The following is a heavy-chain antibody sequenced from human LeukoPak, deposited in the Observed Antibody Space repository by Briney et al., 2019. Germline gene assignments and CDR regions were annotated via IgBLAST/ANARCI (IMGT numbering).Heavy chain of an antibody. CDR2: INHSGST. J-gene: IGHJ4*02. Sequence: SETLSLTCAVYGGSFSGYYWSWIRQPPGKGLEWIGEINHSGSTNYNPSLKSRVTISVDTSKNQFSLKLSSVTAAGTAVYYCARGIAAAGTPLFDYWGQGTLVTVSS. D-gene: IGHD6-13*01. V-gene: IGHV4-34*01. CDR3: ARGIAAAGTPLFDY. CDR1: GGSFSGYY.